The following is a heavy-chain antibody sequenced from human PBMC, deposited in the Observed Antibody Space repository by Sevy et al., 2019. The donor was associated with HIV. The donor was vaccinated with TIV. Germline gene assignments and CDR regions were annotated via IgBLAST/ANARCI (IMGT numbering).Heavy chain of an antibody. J-gene: IGHJ5*02. V-gene: IGHV3-23*01. Sequence: GGSLRLSCAASGFTFSSYAMSWVRQAPGKGLEWVSAISGSGGSTYYADSLKGPFTISRDNSKNTRYLQMNSLRAEDMAVYYCAKAPIPYYNGSGSYGQAWFDPWGQGTLVTVSS. CDR1: GFTFSSYA. CDR2: ISGSGGST. CDR3: AKAPIPYYNGSGSYGQAWFDP. D-gene: IGHD3-10*01.